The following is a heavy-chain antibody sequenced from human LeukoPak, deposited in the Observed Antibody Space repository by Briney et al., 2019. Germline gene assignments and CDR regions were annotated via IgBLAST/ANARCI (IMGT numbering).Heavy chain of an antibody. CDR1: GGTFSSYA. Sequence: ASVKVSCKASGGTFSSYAISWVRQAPGQGLEWMGGIIPIFGTANYAQKLQGRVTMTTDTSTSTAYMELRSLRSDDTAVYYCARDSFIAAAGLFDYWGQGTLVTVSS. D-gene: IGHD6-13*01. CDR2: IIPIFGTA. V-gene: IGHV1-69*05. J-gene: IGHJ4*02. CDR3: ARDSFIAAAGLFDY.